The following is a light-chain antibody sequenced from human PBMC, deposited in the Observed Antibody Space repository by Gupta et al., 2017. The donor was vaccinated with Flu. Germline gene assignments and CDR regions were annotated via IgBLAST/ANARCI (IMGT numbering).Light chain of an antibody. CDR2: NNT. J-gene: IGLJ2*01. CDR1: ALPKNE. Sequence: EALPKNEVHWYQQKAAASPMLLIYNNTQRPSGVADRFSGAYSVTTAALTISGGQAEDDADYYCSAVDMSGNCVVFGGGTKLTVL. V-gene: IGLV3-16*01. CDR3: SAVDMSGNCVV.